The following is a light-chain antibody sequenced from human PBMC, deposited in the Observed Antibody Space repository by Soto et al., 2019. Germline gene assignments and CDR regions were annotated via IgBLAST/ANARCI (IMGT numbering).Light chain of an antibody. V-gene: IGLV2-8*01. CDR3: TSYVGSDIWV. CDR1: SRDVGAYKY. CDR2: EVS. J-gene: IGLJ3*02. Sequence: QSALTQPPSASGSPGQSVTISCTGTSRDVGAYKYVSWYQQYPGKAPKLMIYEVSKRPSGVPDRCSGSKSGNTASLTVAGRRAEDEADYYCTSYVGSDIWVFGGGTKLTVL.